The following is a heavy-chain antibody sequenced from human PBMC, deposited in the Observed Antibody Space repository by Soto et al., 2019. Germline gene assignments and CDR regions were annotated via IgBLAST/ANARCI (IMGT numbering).Heavy chain of an antibody. CDR2: VSGSGDST. Sequence: EVQLLEYGGGLVQPGGSLRLSCAASGITFRQHAMSWVRQAPGKGLEWVSAVSGSGDSTYYAASVQGRFTISRDNSKNTLSLQMNSLRAEDTAIYYCANRTGPNDYWGQGTLVTVSS. V-gene: IGHV3-23*01. CDR1: GITFRQHA. D-gene: IGHD3-9*01. CDR3: ANRTGPNDY. J-gene: IGHJ4*02.